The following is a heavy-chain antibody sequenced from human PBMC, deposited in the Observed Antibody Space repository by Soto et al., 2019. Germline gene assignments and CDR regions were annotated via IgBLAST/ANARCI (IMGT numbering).Heavy chain of an antibody. V-gene: IGHV1-69*13. CDR2: IIPIFGTA. D-gene: IGHD3-22*01. CDR1: GGTFSSYA. J-gene: IGHJ6*02. CDR3: ARDRRYYYDSSGYYHYYYYGMDV. Sequence: SVKVSCKASGGTFSSYAISWVRHAPGQGLEWMGGIIPIFGTANYAQKFQGRVTITADESTSTAYMELSSLRSEDTAVYYCARDRRYYYDSSGYYHYYYYGMDVWGQGTTVTVSS.